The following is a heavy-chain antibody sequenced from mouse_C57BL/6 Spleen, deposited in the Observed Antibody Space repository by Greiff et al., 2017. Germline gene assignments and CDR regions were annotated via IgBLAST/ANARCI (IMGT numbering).Heavy chain of an antibody. Sequence: EVNLVESGGGLVKPGGSLKLSCAASGFTFSDYGMHWVRQAPEKGLEWVAYISSGSSTIYYADTVKGRFTISRDNAKNTLFLQMTSLRSEDTAMYYCARGPHYYCSSYGFAYWGQGTLVTVSA. J-gene: IGHJ3*01. V-gene: IGHV5-17*01. CDR1: GFTFSDYG. D-gene: IGHD1-1*01. CDR3: ARGPHYYCSSYGFAY. CDR2: ISSGSSTI.